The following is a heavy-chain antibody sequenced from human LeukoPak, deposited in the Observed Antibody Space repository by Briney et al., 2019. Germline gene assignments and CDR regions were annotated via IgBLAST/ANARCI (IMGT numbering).Heavy chain of an antibody. D-gene: IGHD5-18*01. CDR1: GYTFTGSY. CDR3: ARGGKIQLWMNYYYYYMDV. V-gene: IGHV1-2*02. J-gene: IGHJ6*03. CDR2: INPNSGGT. Sequence: GASVKVSCKASGYTFTGSYMHWVRQAPGQGLEWMGWINPNSGGTNYAQKFQGRVTMTRDTSISTAYMELSRLRSDDTAVYYCARGGKIQLWMNYYYYYMDVWGKGTTVTISS.